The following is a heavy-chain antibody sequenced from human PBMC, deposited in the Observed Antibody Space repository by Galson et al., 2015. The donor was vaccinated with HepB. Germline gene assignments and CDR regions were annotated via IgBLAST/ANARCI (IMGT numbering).Heavy chain of an antibody. V-gene: IGHV1-2*02. J-gene: IGHJ4*01. CDR2: INYDSDDT. CDR1: GYTFTDYY. CDR3: VRGQTYGSGKSHFDY. Sequence: SVKVSCKASGYTFTDYYIHWVRQAPGQGLEWMGWINYDSDDTNYAQKFQGRVTMTRATSITTAYMEVGSLRSDDTAVYYCVRGQTYGSGKSHFDYWGHGTLVTVSS. D-gene: IGHD3-10*01.